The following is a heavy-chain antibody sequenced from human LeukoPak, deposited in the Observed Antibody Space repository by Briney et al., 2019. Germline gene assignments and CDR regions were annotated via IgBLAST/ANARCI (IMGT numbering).Heavy chain of an antibody. CDR3: ARDPGGSQST. CDR2: ISGSGGST. V-gene: IGHV3-23*01. J-gene: IGHJ5*02. D-gene: IGHD1-26*01. CDR1: GFTFSSYA. Sequence: GGSLRLSCAASGFTFSSYAMSWVRQAPGKGLEWVSAISGSGGSTYYADSVKGRFTISRDNSKNTLYLQMNSLRPEDTAVYYCARDPGGSQSTWGQGTLVTVSS.